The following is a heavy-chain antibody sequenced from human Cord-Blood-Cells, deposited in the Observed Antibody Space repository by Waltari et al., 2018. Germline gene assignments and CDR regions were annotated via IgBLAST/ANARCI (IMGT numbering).Heavy chain of an antibody. D-gene: IGHD3-10*01. CDR1: VGSFSGYY. Sequence: QVQLQQWGAGLLKPSETLSLTCPVYVGSFSGYYWTWIRPPPGKGLEWIGEINHSGSTNYNPSLKSRVTISVDTSKNQFSLKLSSVTAADTAVYYCARVVASGKDAFDIWGQGTMVTVSS. CDR2: INHSGST. V-gene: IGHV4-34*01. J-gene: IGHJ3*02. CDR3: ARVVASGKDAFDI.